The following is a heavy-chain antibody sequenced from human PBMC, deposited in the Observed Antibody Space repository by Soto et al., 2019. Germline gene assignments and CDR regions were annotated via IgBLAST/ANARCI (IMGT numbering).Heavy chain of an antibody. CDR3: ARVGGARYCSSTSCYRVYYYGMDV. V-gene: IGHV3-23*01. J-gene: IGHJ6*02. CDR1: GFTFANFG. CDR2: ISSSGRRT. Sequence: GGSLRLSCGTSGFTFANFGMGWVRQAPGKGLYWVSGISSSGRRTYYADSVKGRFTISRDNSKNTLYLQMDSLRGDDTAVYYCARVGGARYCSSTSCYRVYYYGMDVWGQGTTVTVSS. D-gene: IGHD2-2*02.